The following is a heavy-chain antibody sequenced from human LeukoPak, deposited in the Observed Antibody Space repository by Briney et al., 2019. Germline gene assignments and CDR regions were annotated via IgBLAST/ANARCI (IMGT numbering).Heavy chain of an antibody. CDR2: INPSGGST. D-gene: IGHD3/OR15-3a*01. J-gene: IGHJ4*02. CDR3: ARGTGYYYYFDY. Sequence: ASVKVSCKASGYTFTSYYMHWVRQAPGQGLEWMGIINPSGGSTSYAQKFQGRVTMTRNTSISTAYMELSSLRSEDTAVYYCARGTGYYYYFDYWGQGTLVTVSS. V-gene: IGHV1-46*01. CDR1: GYTFTSYY.